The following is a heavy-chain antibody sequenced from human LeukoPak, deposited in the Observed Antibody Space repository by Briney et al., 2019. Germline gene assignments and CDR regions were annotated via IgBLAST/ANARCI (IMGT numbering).Heavy chain of an antibody. V-gene: IGHV3-48*01. CDR3: ATPVPHGSDPSLYYYYMDV. CDR1: GFTFSSDS. Sequence: GGSLSLPCAASGFTFSSDSMNWVRQAAGKGLEWVSYISSSSSTIYYADSVKGRFTISRDNAKNSLYLQMNSLRAEDTAVYYCATPVPHGSDPSLYYYYMDVWGKGTTVTISS. D-gene: IGHD3-10*01. J-gene: IGHJ6*03. CDR2: ISSSSSTI.